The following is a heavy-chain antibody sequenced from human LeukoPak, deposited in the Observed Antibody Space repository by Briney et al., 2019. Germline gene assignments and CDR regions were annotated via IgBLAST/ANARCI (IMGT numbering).Heavy chain of an antibody. V-gene: IGHV3-15*01. D-gene: IGHD2-21*01. CDR3: TTTVVIAPSDAFDI. CDR1: GFTFSNAW. J-gene: IGHJ3*02. Sequence: GGSLRLSCAASGFTFSNAWMSRVRQAPGKGLEWVGRIKSKTDGGTTDYAAPVKGRFTISRDDSKNTLYLQMNSLKTEDTAVYYCTTTVVIAPSDAFDIWGQGTMVTVSS. CDR2: IKSKTDGGTT.